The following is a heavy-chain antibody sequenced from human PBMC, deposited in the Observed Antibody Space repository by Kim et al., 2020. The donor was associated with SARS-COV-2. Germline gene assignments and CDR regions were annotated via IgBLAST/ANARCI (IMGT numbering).Heavy chain of an antibody. CDR3: AGAGRTSFGVVGAFDI. CDR2: IYYSGST. CDR1: GGSISSGGYY. D-gene: IGHD3-3*01. J-gene: IGHJ3*02. Sequence: SETLSLTCTVSGGSISSGGYYWSWIRQHPGKGLEWIGYIYYSGSTYYNPSLKSRVTISVDTSKNQFSLKLSSVTAADTAVYYCAGAGRTSFGVVGAFDIWGPGTLVTVSS. V-gene: IGHV4-31*03.